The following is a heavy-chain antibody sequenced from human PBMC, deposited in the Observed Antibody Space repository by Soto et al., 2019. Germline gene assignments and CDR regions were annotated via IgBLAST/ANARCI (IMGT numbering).Heavy chain of an antibody. CDR3: ARDGAAAGTYRDYYYYGMDV. D-gene: IGHD6-13*01. Sequence: PGGSLRLSCAASGFTFSSYWMHWVRQAPGKGLVWVSRINSDGSSTSYADSVKGRFTISRDNAKNTLYLQMNSLRAEDTAVYYCARDGAAAGTYRDYYYYGMDVWGQGTTVTVSS. CDR2: INSDGSST. J-gene: IGHJ6*02. V-gene: IGHV3-74*01. CDR1: GFTFSSYW.